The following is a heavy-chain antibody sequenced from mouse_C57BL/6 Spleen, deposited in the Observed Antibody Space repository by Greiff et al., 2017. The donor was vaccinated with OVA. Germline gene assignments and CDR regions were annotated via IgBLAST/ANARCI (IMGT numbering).Heavy chain of an antibody. CDR1: GYAFSSYW. CDR2: IYPGDGDT. V-gene: IGHV1-80*01. D-gene: IGHD1-1*01. J-gene: IGHJ1*03. Sequence: VQLQQSGAELVKPGASVKISCKASGYAFSSYWMNWVKQRPGRGLEWIGQIYPGDGDTNYNGKFKGKATLTADKSSSTAYMQLSSLTSEDSAVYFCARGDTTVVAPYWYFDVWGTGTTVTVSS. CDR3: ARGDTTVVAPYWYFDV.